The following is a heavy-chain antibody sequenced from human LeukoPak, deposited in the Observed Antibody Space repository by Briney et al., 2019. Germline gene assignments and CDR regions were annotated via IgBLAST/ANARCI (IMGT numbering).Heavy chain of an antibody. CDR3: ARMSYYDSSGFYLYYFDY. V-gene: IGHV4-61*01. J-gene: IGHJ4*02. D-gene: IGHD3-22*01. Sequence: SETLSLTCTVSGGSVSSTSYYWSWIRQPPGKGLEWIGYIYYSGSTNYNPSLKSRVTISVDTSKNQFSLKLSSVTAADTAVYYCARMSYYDSSGFYLYYFDYWGQGTLVTVSS. CDR1: GGSVSSTSYY. CDR2: IYYSGST.